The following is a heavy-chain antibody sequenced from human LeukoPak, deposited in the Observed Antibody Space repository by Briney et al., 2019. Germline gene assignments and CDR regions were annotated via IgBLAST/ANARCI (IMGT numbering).Heavy chain of an antibody. Sequence: GGSLRLSCAASGFTVSSNYMNWVRQAPGKGLEWVSIIYSGGSTYYADSVKGRFTISRDNSKNTLYLQMNSLRAEDTAVYYCARAQPPNYYDSSGYPPYFDSWGQGTLVTVSS. CDR2: IYSGGST. J-gene: IGHJ4*02. D-gene: IGHD3-22*01. V-gene: IGHV3-66*01. CDR3: ARAQPPNYYDSSGYPPYFDS. CDR1: GFTVSSNY.